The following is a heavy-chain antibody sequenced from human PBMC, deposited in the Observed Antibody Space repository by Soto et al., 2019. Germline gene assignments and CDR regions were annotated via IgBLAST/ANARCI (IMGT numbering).Heavy chain of an antibody. D-gene: IGHD6-13*01. CDR1: GYTFTSYA. V-gene: IGHV1-3*01. J-gene: IGHJ4*02. Sequence: ASVKVSCKASGYTFTSYAMHWVRQAPGQRLEWMGWINAGNGNTKYSQKFQGRVTITRDTSASTAYMELSSLRSEDTAVYYCARARYSSSWYSGSFDYWGQGTLVTVSS. CDR3: ARARYSSSWYSGSFDY. CDR2: INAGNGNT.